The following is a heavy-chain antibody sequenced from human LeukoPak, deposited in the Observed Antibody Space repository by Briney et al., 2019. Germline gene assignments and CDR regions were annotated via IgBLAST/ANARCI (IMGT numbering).Heavy chain of an antibody. Sequence: GGSLRLSCAASGFAFSNYWMSWVRQAPGKGLEWVANIKRDGNDKYYVDSVKGRFTISRDNAENSLYLEVNSLRAEDTAVYYCARALYTSGWYPDYFDYWGRGTLVTVSS. J-gene: IGHJ4*02. V-gene: IGHV3-7*01. CDR1: GFAFSNYW. CDR3: ARALYTSGWYPDYFDY. D-gene: IGHD6-19*01. CDR2: IKRDGNDK.